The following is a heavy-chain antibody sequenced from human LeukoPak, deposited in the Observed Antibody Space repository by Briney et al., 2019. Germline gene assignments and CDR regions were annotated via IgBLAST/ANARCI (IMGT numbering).Heavy chain of an antibody. V-gene: IGHV4-39*01. CDR1: GDSISTSTYY. CDR2: IHYSGTT. Sequence: PSETLSLTCTVSGDSISTSTYYWGWIRQPPGKGLEWIGSIHYSGTTYYNPSHKSRVIISVDTSKSQFSLKVSSVTAADTAMYYCARHLSGYSFDFWGQGALVTVSS. CDR3: ARHLSGYSFDF. J-gene: IGHJ4*02. D-gene: IGHD3-3*01.